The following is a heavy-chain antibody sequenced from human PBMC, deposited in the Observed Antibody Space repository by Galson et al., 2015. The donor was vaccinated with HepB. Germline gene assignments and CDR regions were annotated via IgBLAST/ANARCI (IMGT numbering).Heavy chain of an antibody. J-gene: IGHJ4*02. D-gene: IGHD3-22*01. CDR1: GFTFNNYA. V-gene: IGHV3-30*04. CDR3: ARDGPSYYNDTSGYYVGY. CDR2: ISYDGRNK. Sequence: SLRLSCAASGFTFNNYALHWVRQAPGKGLEWVALISYDGRNKYYADSVKGRFTISRDNSKNTLYLQMNSLRSEDTAVFYCARDGPSYYNDTSGYYVGYWGQGTLGTGSS.